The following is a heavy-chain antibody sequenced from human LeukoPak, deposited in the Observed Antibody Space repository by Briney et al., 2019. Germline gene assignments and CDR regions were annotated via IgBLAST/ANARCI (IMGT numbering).Heavy chain of an antibody. V-gene: IGHV3-48*03. CDR3: ARDRSGWYDY. CDR2: ISSSGRTI. CDR1: GFTFSSYE. J-gene: IGHJ4*02. D-gene: IGHD6-19*01. Sequence: GGSLRLSCAASGFTFSSYEMNWVRQAPGKGLEWVSYISSSGRTIFYADSVKGRFTISRDNAKNSLYLQMDSLRAEDTAVYYCARDRSGWYDYWGQRTLVTVSS.